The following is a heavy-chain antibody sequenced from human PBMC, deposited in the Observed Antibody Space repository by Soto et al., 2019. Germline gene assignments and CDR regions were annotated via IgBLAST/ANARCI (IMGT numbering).Heavy chain of an antibody. CDR2: IIPIFGTA. Sequence: SVKVSCKASGGTFSSYAISWVRQAPGQGLEWMGGIIPIFGTANYAQKFQGRVTITADESTSTAYMGLSSLRSEDTAVYYCVRDSGPSYGDYLIDYWGQGTLVTVSS. CDR3: VRDSGPSYGDYLIDY. CDR1: GGTFSSYA. D-gene: IGHD4-17*01. J-gene: IGHJ4*02. V-gene: IGHV1-69*13.